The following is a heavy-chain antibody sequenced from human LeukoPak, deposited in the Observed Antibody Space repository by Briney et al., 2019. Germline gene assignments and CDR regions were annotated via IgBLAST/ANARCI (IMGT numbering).Heavy chain of an antibody. D-gene: IGHD3-3*01. J-gene: IGHJ4*02. CDR2: VPGSSGST. CDR3: ARDLELAAVYYFDS. Sequence: GGSLRLSCAASGFTFGNYAMSWVRQAPGKGLEWISVVPGSSGSTYYADSVKGRFTISRDNSKNTVYLQMNSLRADDTAVYYCARDLELAAVYYFDSWGQGTLDIVSS. CDR1: GFTFGNYA. V-gene: IGHV3-23*01.